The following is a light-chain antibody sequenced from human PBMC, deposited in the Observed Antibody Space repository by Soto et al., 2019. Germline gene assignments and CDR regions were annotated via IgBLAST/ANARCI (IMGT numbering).Light chain of an antibody. Sequence: EIVLTQSPGTLSLSPGERATLSCRASLSVSSSYLAWYQQKPGQAPRLLIYGASSRATGIPDRFSGSGSGTDFTLTISRLEPEDFAVYYFQQYGSSPPWTFGQGTKVEIK. V-gene: IGKV3-20*01. J-gene: IGKJ1*01. CDR3: QQYGSSPPWT. CDR2: GAS. CDR1: LSVSSSY.